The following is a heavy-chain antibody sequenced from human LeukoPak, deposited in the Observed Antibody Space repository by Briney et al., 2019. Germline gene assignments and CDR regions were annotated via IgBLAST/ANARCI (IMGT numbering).Heavy chain of an antibody. CDR3: ASITRGYSYDPDY. Sequence: SETLSLTCTVSGGSISSSSYYWGWIRQPPGKGLEWIGSIYYSGSTYYNPSLKSRVTISVDTSKNQFSLKLSSVTAADTAVYYCASITRGYSYDPDYWGQGTLVTVSS. CDR2: IYYSGST. V-gene: IGHV4-39*07. J-gene: IGHJ4*02. D-gene: IGHD5-18*01. CDR1: GGSISSSSYY.